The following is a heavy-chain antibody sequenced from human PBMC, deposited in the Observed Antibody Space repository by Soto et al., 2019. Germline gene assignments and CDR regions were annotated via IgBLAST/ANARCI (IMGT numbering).Heavy chain of an antibody. Sequence: GGSLRLSCAASGFTFSRYDMSWVRQAPGKGLEWVSAISGSGGGKYYADSLKGGFTISRDDSKNTLYLQMNSLSAEDTAVYYCAKEYPLGQQLVHTRYCDYWGQGALVTVSS. D-gene: IGHD6-13*01. CDR3: AKEYPLGQQLVHTRYCDY. CDR1: GFTFSRYD. V-gene: IGHV3-23*01. CDR2: ISGSGGGK. J-gene: IGHJ4*02.